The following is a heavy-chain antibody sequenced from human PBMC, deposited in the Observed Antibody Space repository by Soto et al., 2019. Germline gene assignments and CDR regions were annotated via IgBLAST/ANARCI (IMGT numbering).Heavy chain of an antibody. V-gene: IGHV5-51*01. D-gene: IGHD3-22*01. CDR2: IYPGDSDT. CDR1: EYSFTSYW. J-gene: IGHJ3*02. CDR3: ARPSTYDCSGYDAFDI. Sequence: GESLKISCEGSEYSFTSYWIAWVRQMPGKGLEWMGIIYPGDSDTRYSPSFQGQVTISADKSISTAYLQWSSLKASDTAMYYCARPSTYDCSGYDAFDIWGQGTMVTVSS.